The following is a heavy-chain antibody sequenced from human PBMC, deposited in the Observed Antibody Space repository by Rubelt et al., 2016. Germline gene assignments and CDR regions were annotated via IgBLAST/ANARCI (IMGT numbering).Heavy chain of an antibody. D-gene: IGHD6-19*01. Sequence: QLQLQESGPGLVKPSETLSLTCTASDGFISSSYYWGWIRQPPGKGLEWIVSLFYGGSTYYNPSLKTRVTISTDTSENQFSLKLNSVTAADTAIYYCVSQWLVPGDYYYHGMDVWGQGTTVTVSS. V-gene: IGHV4-39*07. CDR2: LFYGGST. CDR3: VSQWLVPGDYYYHGMDV. CDR1: DGFISSSYY. J-gene: IGHJ6*02.